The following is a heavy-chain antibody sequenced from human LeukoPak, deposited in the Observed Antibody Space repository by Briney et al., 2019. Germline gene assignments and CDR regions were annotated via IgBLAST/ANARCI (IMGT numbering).Heavy chain of an antibody. V-gene: IGHV3-30*02. CDR1: GFTFNNYG. J-gene: IGHJ4*02. D-gene: IGHD3-9*01. Sequence: SGGSLRLSCAASGFTFNNYGMHWVRQAPGKGLEWVAFIRYDGSNTYYADSVKGRFTISRDNAKNSLYLYMNSLRAEDTAVYYCATSYDILIGYFGSWGQGTLVTVSS. CDR3: ATSYDILIGYFGS. CDR2: IRYDGSNT.